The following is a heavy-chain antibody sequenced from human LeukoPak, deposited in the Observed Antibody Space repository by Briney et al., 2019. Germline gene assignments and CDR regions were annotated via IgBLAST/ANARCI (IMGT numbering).Heavy chain of an antibody. CDR2: INHSGST. J-gene: IGHJ4*02. Sequence: SETLSLTCAVYGGSFSGYYWSWIRQPPGKGLEWIGEINHSGSTNYNPSLKSRVTISVDTSKNQFSLKLSSVTAADTAVYYCARGGLGYCTTSSCHSRLPFDRWGPGILVTVSS. D-gene: IGHD2-2*01. V-gene: IGHV4-34*01. CDR1: GGSFSGYY. CDR3: ARGGLGYCTTSSCHSRLPFDR.